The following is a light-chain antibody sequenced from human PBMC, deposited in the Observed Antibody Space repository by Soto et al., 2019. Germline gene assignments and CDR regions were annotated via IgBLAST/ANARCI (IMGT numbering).Light chain of an antibody. V-gene: IGKV3-11*01. CDR3: QQRSSAIT. J-gene: IGKJ5*01. CDR2: DAS. CDR1: QSVSSQ. Sequence: EIVLTQSTATLSFSPGERATLSCRASQSVSSQLAWFQHRPGQAPRLLIYDASNRATGIPARFSGRGSGTDFTLTISSLEPEDFAVYYCQQRSSAITFGQGTRLEI.